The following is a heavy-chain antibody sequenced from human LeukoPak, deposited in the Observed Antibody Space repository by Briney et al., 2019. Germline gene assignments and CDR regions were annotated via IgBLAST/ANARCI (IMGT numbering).Heavy chain of an antibody. V-gene: IGHV4-39*01. D-gene: IGHD2-15*01. J-gene: IGHJ3*02. CDR1: GDSIRSSDYY. Sequence: SETLSLTCTVSGDSIRSSDYYWGCIRQSPGKGLEWIGTISDGGSTYYNPSLKSRIIISVDTSKNQFSLQLSSVTAADTAVYYCVRHCCSSPSKRTFDIWGQETLVAVSS. CDR3: VRHCCSSPSKRTFDI. CDR2: ISDGGST.